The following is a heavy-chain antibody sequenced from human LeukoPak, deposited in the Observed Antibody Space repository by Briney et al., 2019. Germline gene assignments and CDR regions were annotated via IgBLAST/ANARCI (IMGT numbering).Heavy chain of an antibody. CDR3: ARMGSSLQYYYYYMDV. J-gene: IGHJ6*03. CDR1: GFTFSTYA. Sequence: GGSLRLSCAASGFTFSTYAMSWVRQAPGKGLEWVSAISGSGGSTYYADSVKGRFTISRDNSKNTLFLQINSLRAEDTAVYSCARMGSSLQYYYYYMDVWGKGTTVTVSS. D-gene: IGHD6-13*01. CDR2: ISGSGGST. V-gene: IGHV3-23*01.